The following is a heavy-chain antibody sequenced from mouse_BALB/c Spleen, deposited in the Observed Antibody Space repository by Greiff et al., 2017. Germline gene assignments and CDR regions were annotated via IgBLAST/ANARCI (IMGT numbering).Heavy chain of an antibody. CDR3: ARHLGSYFDY. V-gene: IGHV14-3*02. Sequence: EVQLVESGAELVKPGASVKLSCTASGFNIKDSYMHWVKQRPEQGLEWIGRIDPANGNTKYDPKFQGKATITADTSSNTAYLQLSSLTSEDTAVYYCARHLGSYFDYWGQGTTLTVSS. CDR2: IDPANGNT. D-gene: IGHD1-1*01. CDR1: GFNIKDSY. J-gene: IGHJ2*01.